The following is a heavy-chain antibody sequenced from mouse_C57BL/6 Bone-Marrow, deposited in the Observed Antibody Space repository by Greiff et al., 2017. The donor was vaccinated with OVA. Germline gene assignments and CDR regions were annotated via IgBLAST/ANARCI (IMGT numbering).Heavy chain of an antibody. CDR1: GFSLTSYG. CDR2: IWRGGST. V-gene: IGHV2-5*01. Sequence: QVQLQQSGPGLVQPSQCLSITCTVSGFSLTSYGVHWVRQSPGKGLEWLGVIWRGGSTDYNAAFMSRLSITKDNSKSQVFFKMNSLQADDTAIYYCAKNPRSSHSYWYFDVWGTGTTVTVSS. D-gene: IGHD1-1*01. CDR3: AKNPRSSHSYWYFDV. J-gene: IGHJ1*03.